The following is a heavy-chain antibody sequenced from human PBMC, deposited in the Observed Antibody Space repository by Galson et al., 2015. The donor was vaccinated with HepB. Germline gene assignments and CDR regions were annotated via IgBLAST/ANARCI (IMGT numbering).Heavy chain of an antibody. D-gene: IGHD6-6*01. J-gene: IGHJ4*02. CDR3: ARVMSPFSIDLVFDY. V-gene: IGHV3-23*01. CDR2: NSGSDDRT. CDR1: GFTLSSHA. Sequence: SLRLSCAVSGFTLSSHAMGWVRQAPGKGPEWVSGNSGSDDRTFYADSVKGRFTISRDTSKSTLYLQMSSLRAEDTAVYYCARVMSPFSIDLVFDYWGQGTLVTVSS.